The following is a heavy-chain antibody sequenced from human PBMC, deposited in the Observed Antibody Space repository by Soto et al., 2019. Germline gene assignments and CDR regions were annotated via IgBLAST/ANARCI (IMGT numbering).Heavy chain of an antibody. Sequence: PGGSLRLSCAASGFTFSSYAMSWVRQAPGKGLEWVSAISGSGGSTYYADSVKGRFTISRDNSKNTLYLQMNSLRAEDTAVYYCAKVSGYYDSSGYPERYFDYWGQGTLVTVSS. CDR2: ISGSGGST. J-gene: IGHJ4*02. V-gene: IGHV3-23*01. CDR3: AKVSGYYDSSGYPERYFDY. D-gene: IGHD3-22*01. CDR1: GFTFSSYA.